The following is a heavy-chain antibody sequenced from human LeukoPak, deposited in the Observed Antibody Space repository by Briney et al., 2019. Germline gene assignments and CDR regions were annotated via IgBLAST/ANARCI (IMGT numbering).Heavy chain of an antibody. Sequence: PSETLSLTCIVSGDSIISDTYYWGWIRQPPGKGLEWIVSIYYRGRTSYNPSLESRVSISENSPTKQYSLRLSSVTAADTAVYYCARGFPWGIVGAAFDSWGQGTLVTVSS. CDR1: GDSIISDTYY. CDR2: IYYRGRT. CDR3: ARGFPWGIVGAAFDS. J-gene: IGHJ4*02. D-gene: IGHD1-26*01. V-gene: IGHV4-39*07.